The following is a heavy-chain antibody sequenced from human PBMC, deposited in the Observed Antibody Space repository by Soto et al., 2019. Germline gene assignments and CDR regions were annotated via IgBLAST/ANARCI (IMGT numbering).Heavy chain of an antibody. CDR1: GYTFTSYD. CDR2: MNPNSGNT. CDR3: ARGKGPIAVAGWYAFDI. V-gene: IGHV1-8*01. D-gene: IGHD6-19*01. J-gene: IGHJ3*02. Sequence: QVQLVQSGAEVKKPGASVKVSCKASGYTFTSYDINWVRQATGQGLEWMGWMNPNSGNTGYAQKFQGRVTMTRTTSISKAYMELSSLRSEDTAVYYCARGKGPIAVAGWYAFDIWGQGTMVTVSS.